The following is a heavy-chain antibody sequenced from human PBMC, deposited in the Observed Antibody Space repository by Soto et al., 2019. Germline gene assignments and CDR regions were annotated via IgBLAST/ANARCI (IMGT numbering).Heavy chain of an antibody. V-gene: IGHV4-34*01. J-gene: IGHJ4*02. CDR2: INHSGTS. CDR1: GGSFSENF. Sequence: SETLSLTCNVYGGSFSENFWSWIRQPPGKGLEWIGEINHSGTSNNNPSLKSRVAISVDRSKNQFSLRMASMTAADAGVYYCARVFMGQIVFWGRGTLVTVSS. CDR3: ARVFMGQIVF. D-gene: IGHD1-26*01.